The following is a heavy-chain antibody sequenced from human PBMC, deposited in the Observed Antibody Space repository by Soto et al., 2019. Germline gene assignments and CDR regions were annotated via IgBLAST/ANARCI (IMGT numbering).Heavy chain of an antibody. CDR2: IFSTGTT. V-gene: IGHV4-59*01. CDR1: GGSINNNY. CDR3: ARGGDNSPWYYSL. Sequence: QVQLHETGPGLVKPSETLSLTCTVSGGSINNNYWSWIRQPPGKRLEWIGYIFSTGTTNYNPSLESRVTISVDTSKNQLSLKLRSVTAADTAVYYCARGGDNSPWYYSLWGQGTLVAVSS. J-gene: IGHJ4*02. D-gene: IGHD3-10*01.